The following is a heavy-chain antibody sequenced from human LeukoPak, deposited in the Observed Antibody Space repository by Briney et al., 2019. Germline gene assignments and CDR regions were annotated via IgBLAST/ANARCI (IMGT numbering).Heavy chain of an antibody. CDR3: ARAPSDYSNYVWFDP. D-gene: IGHD4-11*01. CDR2: INAGNGNT. Sequence: GASVKVSCKASGYTFTSYAMHWVRQAPGQRLEWMGWINAGNGNTKYSQKFQGRVTITRDTSASTAYMELSSLRSEDTAVYYCARAPSDYSNYVWFDPWGQGTLVTVSS. V-gene: IGHV1-3*01. J-gene: IGHJ5*02. CDR1: GYTFTSYA.